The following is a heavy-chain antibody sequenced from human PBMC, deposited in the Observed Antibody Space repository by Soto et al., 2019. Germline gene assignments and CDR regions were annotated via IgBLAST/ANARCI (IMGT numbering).Heavy chain of an antibody. V-gene: IGHV4-31*03. CDR2: IYYSGST. J-gene: IGHJ4*01. Sequence: QVQLQESGPGLVKPSQTLSLTCTVSGDSISSGGYYWSWIRQHPGKGLEWIGYIYYSGSTYYNPYLKRRITISVDTSNNRFSLNLTSVTAADTAVYYCAKGGIAGAGNFDYWGQEPWSPSPQ. CDR1: GDSISSGGYY. CDR3: AKGGIAGAGNFDY. D-gene: IGHD6-19*01.